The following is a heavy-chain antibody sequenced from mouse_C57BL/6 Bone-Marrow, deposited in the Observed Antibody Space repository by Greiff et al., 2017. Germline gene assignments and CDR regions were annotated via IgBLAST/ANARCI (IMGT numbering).Heavy chain of an antibody. CDR2: IRNKANNHAT. Sequence: EVNVVESGGGLVQPGGSMKLSCAASGFTFSDAWMDWVRQSPEKGLEWVAEIRNKANNHATYYAESVKGRFTISRTVTKGSVYLQMNSLRAEDTGIYYCTSFPHWDGYWGQGTTLTVSS. CDR1: GFTFSDAW. J-gene: IGHJ2*01. V-gene: IGHV6-6*01. CDR3: TSFPHWDGY. D-gene: IGHD4-1*01.